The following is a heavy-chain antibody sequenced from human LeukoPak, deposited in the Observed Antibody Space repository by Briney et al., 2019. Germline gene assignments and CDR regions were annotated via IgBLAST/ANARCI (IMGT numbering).Heavy chain of an antibody. D-gene: IGHD2-15*01. CDR3: ARDVGGYSVNWFDP. Sequence: ASVKVSCKASGGTFSSYAISWVRQAPGQGLEWMGGIIPIFGTANYAQKFQGRVTITADKSTSTAYMELSSLRSEDAAVYYCARDVGGYSVNWFDPWGQGTLVTVSS. V-gene: IGHV1-69*06. CDR1: GGTFSSYA. CDR2: IIPIFGTA. J-gene: IGHJ5*02.